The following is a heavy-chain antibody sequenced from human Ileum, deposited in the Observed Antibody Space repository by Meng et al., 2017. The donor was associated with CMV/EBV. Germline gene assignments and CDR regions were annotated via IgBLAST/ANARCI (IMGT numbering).Heavy chain of an antibody. V-gene: IGHV3-7*01. Sequence: GESLKISCAASGFTFSSTPMSWVRQAPGKGLEWVANIKGDGSAKYSADSVKGRFTIARDNAKWTLYLQMTSLRVEDTAVYYCAKWVVPPGVGYGLDVWGQGTAVTVSS. J-gene: IGHJ6*02. D-gene: IGHD2-2*01. CDR2: IKGDGSAK. CDR1: GFTFSSTP. CDR3: AKWVVPPGVGYGLDV.